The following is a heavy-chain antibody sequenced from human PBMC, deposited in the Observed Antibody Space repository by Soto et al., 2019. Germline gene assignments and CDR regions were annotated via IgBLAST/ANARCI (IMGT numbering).Heavy chain of an antibody. CDR3: ARDGVGCTNGVCYSES. CDR2: ISAYNGNT. V-gene: IGHV1-18*01. CDR1: GYTFTSYG. J-gene: IGHJ5*02. Sequence: ASVKVSCKASGYTFTSYGISWVRQAPGQGLEWMGWISAYNGNTNYAQKLQGRVTMTTDTSTSTAYMELRSLRSDDTAVYYCARDGVGCTNGVCYSESWGQGTLVTVSS. D-gene: IGHD2-8*01.